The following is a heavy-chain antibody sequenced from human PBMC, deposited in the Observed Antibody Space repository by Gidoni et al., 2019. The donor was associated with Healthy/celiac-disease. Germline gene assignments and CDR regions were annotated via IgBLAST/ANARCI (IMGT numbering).Heavy chain of an antibody. J-gene: IGHJ4*02. CDR3: ARGVGYYYDSSGYYPI. V-gene: IGHV4-30-4*01. D-gene: IGHD3-22*01. Sequence: QVQLQESGPGLVKPSQTLSLTCTVSGGSISSGDYYWSWIRQPPGKGLEWIGYIYYSGSTYYNPSLKSRVTISVDTSKNQFSLKLSSVTAADTAVYYCARGVGYYYDSSGYYPIWGQGTLVTVSS. CDR2: IYYSGST. CDR1: GGSISSGDYY.